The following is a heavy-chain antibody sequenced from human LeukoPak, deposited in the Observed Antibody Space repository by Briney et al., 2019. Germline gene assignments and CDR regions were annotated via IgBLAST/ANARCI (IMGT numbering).Heavy chain of an antibody. D-gene: IGHD2-21*01. V-gene: IGHV3-15*01. Sequence: PGGSRTLSCAASVLIFGDAWMTWVRPAPGKGREWVARIISQTPGGTTDYAAPVRGRFTISRDDSKSTLYLQMNSLKTEHTAQYYCATYRYSHGSTGHSYFDFWGQGTLVSVSS. J-gene: IGHJ4*02. CDR3: ATYRYSHGSTGHSYFDF. CDR1: VLIFGDAW. CDR2: IISQTPGGTT.